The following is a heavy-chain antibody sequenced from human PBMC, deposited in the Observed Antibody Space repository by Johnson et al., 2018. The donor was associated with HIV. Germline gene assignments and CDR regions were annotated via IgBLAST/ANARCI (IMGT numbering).Heavy chain of an antibody. CDR3: ASEASLYAFDI. Sequence: VQLVESGGGLVQPGGSLRLSCAASGFTFSTYWMHWVRQAPGKGLVWVSRINREGSSTTYADSVKGRFTISRDNAKNTLYLQMNSLRAEDTAVYYCASEASLYAFDIWGQGTMVTVSS. CDR1: GFTFSTYW. D-gene: IGHD2-8*01. V-gene: IGHV3-74*02. J-gene: IGHJ3*02. CDR2: INREGSST.